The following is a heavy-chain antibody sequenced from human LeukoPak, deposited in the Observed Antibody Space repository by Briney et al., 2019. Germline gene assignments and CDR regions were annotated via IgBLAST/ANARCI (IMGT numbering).Heavy chain of an antibody. V-gene: IGHV3-11*01. Sequence: PGGSLRLSCAASGFTFSDYYMSWIRQAPGKGLEWVSYISSSGSTIYYADSVKGRFTISRDNAKNSLYLQMNSLRAEDTAVYYCAKRIGYCSGGSCYPGTAVNYWGQGTLVTVSS. CDR2: ISSSGSTI. D-gene: IGHD2-15*01. J-gene: IGHJ4*02. CDR1: GFTFSDYY. CDR3: AKRIGYCSGGSCYPGTAVNY.